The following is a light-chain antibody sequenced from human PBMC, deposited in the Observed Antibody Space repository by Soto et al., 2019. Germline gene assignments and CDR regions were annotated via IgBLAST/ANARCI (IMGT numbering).Light chain of an antibody. CDR2: QDT. Sequence: SYELTQPPSVSVSPGQTASITCSGHKLGDKYAFWYQQKPGQSPVLVIHQDTKRPSGIPERFSGSNSGNTATLTISGTQAMDEADYYCQAWDRDNVVFGGGTKVTVL. V-gene: IGLV3-1*01. CDR3: QAWDRDNVV. J-gene: IGLJ2*01. CDR1: KLGDKY.